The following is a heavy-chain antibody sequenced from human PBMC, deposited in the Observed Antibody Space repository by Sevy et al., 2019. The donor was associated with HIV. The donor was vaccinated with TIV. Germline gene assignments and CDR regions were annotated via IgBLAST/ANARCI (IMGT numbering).Heavy chain of an antibody. D-gene: IGHD3-22*01. Sequence: GESLKISCKGSGYSFTSYWISWVRQMPGKGLEWMGRIDPSDSYTKYSPSFQGHVTISADKSISTAYLQWSSLKASDTAMYYCARSFRFRSAGITTTTTKYYYGLDVWGQGTTVTVSS. CDR2: IDPSDSYT. CDR1: GYSFTSYW. CDR3: ARSFRFRSAGITTTTTKYYYGLDV. V-gene: IGHV5-10-1*01. J-gene: IGHJ6*02.